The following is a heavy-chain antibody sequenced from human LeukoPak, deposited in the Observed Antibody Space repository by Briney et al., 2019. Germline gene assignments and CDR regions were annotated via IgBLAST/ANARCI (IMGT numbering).Heavy chain of an antibody. CDR3: ARDHQLVRGGC. Sequence: ASVKVSCKVSGYTLTELSMHRVRQAPGQGLEWMGWINTNTGNPTYAQGFTGRFVFSLDTSVSTAYLQISSLKAEDTAVYYCARDHQLVRGGCWGQGTLVTVSS. V-gene: IGHV7-4-1*02. CDR2: INTNTGNP. J-gene: IGHJ4*02. CDR1: GYTLTELS. D-gene: IGHD6-13*01.